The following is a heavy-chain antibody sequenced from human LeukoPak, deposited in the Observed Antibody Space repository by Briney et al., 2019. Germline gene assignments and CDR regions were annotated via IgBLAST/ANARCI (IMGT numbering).Heavy chain of an antibody. CDR2: INHSGNS. J-gene: IGHJ3*02. CDR3: ARVDMITLKGAFDT. V-gene: IGHV4-34*01. CDR1: GGSFSGYY. D-gene: IGHD3-16*01. Sequence: SETLSLTCAVYGGSFSGYYWSWIRQPPGKGLEWIGEINHSGNSNYNPSLKSRVTVSVDTSKNQFSLKLNSVTAADTAVYYCARVDMITLKGAFDTWGQGTMVTVSS.